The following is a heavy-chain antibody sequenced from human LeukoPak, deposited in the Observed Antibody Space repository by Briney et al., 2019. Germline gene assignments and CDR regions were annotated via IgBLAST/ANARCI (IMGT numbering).Heavy chain of an antibody. Sequence: PGGSLRLSCAASGFTFSSYAMHWVRQASGKGLEWVAVISYDGSNKYYADSVKGRFTISRDNSKNTLFLQMDSLRAEDTAVYYCARGYFSSSGRGMDVWGQGTTVTVSS. V-gene: IGHV3-30*07. D-gene: IGHD6-13*01. CDR2: ISYDGSNK. CDR3: ARGYFSSSGRGMDV. CDR1: GFTFSSYA. J-gene: IGHJ6*02.